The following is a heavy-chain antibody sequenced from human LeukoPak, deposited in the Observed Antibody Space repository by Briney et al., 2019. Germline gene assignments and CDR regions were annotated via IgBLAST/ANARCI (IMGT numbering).Heavy chain of an antibody. CDR1: GGSISSSSYY. CDR3: ASQYDILTGYYKGDNWFDP. CDR2: IYYSGST. V-gene: IGHV4-39*01. Sequence: PSETLSLTCTVSGGSISSSSYYWGWIRQPPGKGLEWIGSIYYSGSTYYNPSLKSRVTISVDTSKNQFSLKLSSVTAADTAVYYCASQYDILTGYYKGDNWFDPWGQGTLVTVSS. J-gene: IGHJ5*02. D-gene: IGHD3-9*01.